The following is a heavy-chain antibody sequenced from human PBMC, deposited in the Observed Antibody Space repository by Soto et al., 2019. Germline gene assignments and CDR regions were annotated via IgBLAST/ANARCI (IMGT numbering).Heavy chain of an antibody. J-gene: IGHJ4*02. CDR1: GGSISSGGYY. CDR2: IYYSGST. V-gene: IGHV4-31*03. CDR3: ATNYYGSGSNPRFDY. D-gene: IGHD3-10*01. Sequence: SETLSLTCTVSGGSISSGGYYWSWIRQHPGKGLEWIGYIYYSGSTYHNPSLKSRVTISVDTSKNQFSLKLSSVTAADTVVYYCATNYYGSGSNPRFDYWGQGTLVTVSS.